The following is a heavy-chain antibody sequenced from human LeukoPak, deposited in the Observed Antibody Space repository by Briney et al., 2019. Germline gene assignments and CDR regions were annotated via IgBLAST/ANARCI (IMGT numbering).Heavy chain of an antibody. Sequence: ASVKVSCKASGYTFTSYVISWARQAPGQGLEWMGWISTYNGNTKYAQNLQGRVTMTTDTSTSTAYMELRSLRSDDTAVYYCARDREVLLCSSSTCYGSGMDVWGKGTTVIVSS. CDR3: ARDREVLLCSSSTCYGSGMDV. D-gene: IGHD2-2*01. CDR2: ISTYNGNT. CDR1: GYTFTSYV. V-gene: IGHV1-18*01. J-gene: IGHJ6*04.